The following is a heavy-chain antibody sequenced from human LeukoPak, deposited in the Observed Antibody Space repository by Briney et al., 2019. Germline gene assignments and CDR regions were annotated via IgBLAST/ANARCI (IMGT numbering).Heavy chain of an antibody. CDR2: ITSGSKYI. CDR1: QFAFSSYS. Sequence: GGSLRLSCAASQFAFSSYSMNWFRQAPGKGLEWVASITSGSKYIFYADSAKGRFTIPRDNAENSLFLQMNSLRAEDTGVYYCARDEETVAGLNGFDLWGQGTLVTVSS. V-gene: IGHV3-21*01. CDR3: ARDEETVAGLNGFDL. D-gene: IGHD6-19*01. J-gene: IGHJ4*02.